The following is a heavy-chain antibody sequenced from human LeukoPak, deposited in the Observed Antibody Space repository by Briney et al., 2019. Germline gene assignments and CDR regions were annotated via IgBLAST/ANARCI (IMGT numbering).Heavy chain of an antibody. CDR2: IKQDGREK. CDR3: ARDLHGYYFDY. V-gene: IGHV3-7*04. Sequence: GGSLRLSCAASRFTFSGYWMNWVRQAQGKGLEWVASIKQDGREKYYVDSVRGRFAISRDNAKNSLYLQMNTLRAEDTAVYYCARDLHGYYFDYWGQGTLVTVSS. D-gene: IGHD5-24*01. CDR1: RFTFSGYW. J-gene: IGHJ4*02.